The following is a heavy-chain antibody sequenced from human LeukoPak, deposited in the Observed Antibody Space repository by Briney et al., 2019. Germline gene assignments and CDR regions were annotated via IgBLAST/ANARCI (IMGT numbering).Heavy chain of an antibody. Sequence: GASVKVSCKASGGTFSSYAISWVRQAPGQGLEWMGGIIPIFGTANYAQKFQGRVTITADESTSTVYMELSSLRSEDTAVYYCASDDFWSGHALENWGQGTLVTVSS. J-gene: IGHJ4*02. CDR1: GGTFSSYA. D-gene: IGHD3-3*01. CDR3: ASDDFWSGHALEN. CDR2: IIPIFGTA. V-gene: IGHV1-69*01.